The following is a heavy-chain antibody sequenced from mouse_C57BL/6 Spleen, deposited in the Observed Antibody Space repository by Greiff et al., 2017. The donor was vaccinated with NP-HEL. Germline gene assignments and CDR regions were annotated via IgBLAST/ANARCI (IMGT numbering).Heavy chain of an antibody. CDR3: ARSETAQAYYAMDD. CDR2: INPSSGYT. D-gene: IGHD3-2*02. J-gene: IGHJ4*01. CDR1: GYTFTSYT. V-gene: IGHV1-4*01. Sequence: VQLQQSGAELARPGASVKMSCKASGYTFTSYTMHWVKQRPGQGLEWIGYINPSSGYTKYNQKFKDKATLTADKSSSTAYMQLSSLTSEDSAVYYCARSETAQAYYAMDDWGQGTSVTVSS.